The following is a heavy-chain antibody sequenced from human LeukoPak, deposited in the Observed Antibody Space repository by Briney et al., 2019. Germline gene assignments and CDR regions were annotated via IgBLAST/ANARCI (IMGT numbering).Heavy chain of an antibody. D-gene: IGHD2-8*01. Sequence: GGSLRLSCAASGFIFSTYWMSWVRQAPGKGLEWVANIRQDGSVKYYVDSVKGRFTISRDNAKNSLYLHMNSLRADDTAVYYCAKGGRGPCSNAHAHVSYHFDYGGQGVLVPVPS. V-gene: IGHV3-7*01. J-gene: IGHJ4*02. CDR3: AKGGRGPCSNAHAHVSYHFDY. CDR2: IRQDGSVK. CDR1: GFIFSTYW.